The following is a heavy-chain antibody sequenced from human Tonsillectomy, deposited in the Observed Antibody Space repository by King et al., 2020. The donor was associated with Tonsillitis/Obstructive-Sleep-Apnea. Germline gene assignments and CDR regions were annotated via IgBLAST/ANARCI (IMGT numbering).Heavy chain of an antibody. CDR3: ARGPPVGAQTPYYYYVMDV. CDR1: GFIFSSYE. D-gene: IGHD1-26*01. V-gene: IGHV3-48*03. Sequence: VQLVESGGGLVQPGGSLRLSCAASGFIFSSYEKNGVRQAPGKGLEWVSYISSRGSTIYYADSVKGRFTISRDNAKNSLYLQMNSLRAADTAVYYCARGPPVGAQTPYYYYVMDVWGQGTTVTASS. J-gene: IGHJ6*02. CDR2: ISSRGSTI.